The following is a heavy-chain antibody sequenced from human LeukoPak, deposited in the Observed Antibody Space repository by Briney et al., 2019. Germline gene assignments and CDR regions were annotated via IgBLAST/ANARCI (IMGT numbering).Heavy chain of an antibody. V-gene: IGHV3-23*01. CDR2: ISVSGGNT. CDR1: GFTFSSYA. CDR3: LGYCSGGNCYSGAY. J-gene: IGHJ4*02. Sequence: SGGSLRLSCAASGFTFSSYAMTWVRQAPGKGLQWVSAISVSGGNTYYADSVKGRFTISRDNSKSTMYMQMNNLSVEQTATYYCLGYCSGGNCYSGAYWGQGTLVTVSS. D-gene: IGHD2-15*01.